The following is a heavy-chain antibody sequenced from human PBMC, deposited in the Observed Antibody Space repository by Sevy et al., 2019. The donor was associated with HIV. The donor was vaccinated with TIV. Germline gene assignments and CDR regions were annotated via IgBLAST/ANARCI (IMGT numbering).Heavy chain of an antibody. CDR3: ARDRWARTTDYFIDF. CDR2: KSAYNGNT. CDR1: GYTFNQFG. J-gene: IGHJ4*02. V-gene: IGHV1-18*01. D-gene: IGHD4-4*01. Sequence: ASVKVSCKTSGYTFNQFGVTWVRLAPGRGFEWLGWKSAYNGNTNYAQRFKGRVTMTTDMSTGTAYLELRSLTSDETAIYFCARDRWARTTDYFIDFWGQGTPVTVSS.